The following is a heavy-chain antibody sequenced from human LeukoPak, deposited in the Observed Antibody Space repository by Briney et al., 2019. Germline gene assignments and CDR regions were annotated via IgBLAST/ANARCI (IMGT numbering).Heavy chain of an antibody. CDR1: GFTFSTYG. J-gene: IGHJ4*02. Sequence: GGSLRLSCAASGFTFSTYGMTWVRRAPGRGLEWVSTISGSGGGTWYTDSVKGRFTISRDDSKNTLYLQMNSLRVEDTSIYYCAKDPPNMEPAPYYFASWGKGTLVTASS. CDR2: ISGSGGGT. D-gene: IGHD1-14*01. CDR3: AKDPPNMEPAPYYFAS. V-gene: IGHV3-23*01.